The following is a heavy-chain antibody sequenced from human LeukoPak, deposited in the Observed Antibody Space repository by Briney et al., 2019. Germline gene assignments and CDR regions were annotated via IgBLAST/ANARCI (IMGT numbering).Heavy chain of an antibody. J-gene: IGHJ3*02. Sequence: SETLSLTCAVYGGSFSGYYWSWIRQPPGKGLEWIGYIYHSGSTYYNPSLKSRVTISVDRSKNQFSLKLSSVTAADTAVYYCARSVVPAADDAFDIWGQGTMVTVSS. V-gene: IGHV4-30-2*01. D-gene: IGHD2-2*01. CDR2: IYHSGST. CDR3: ARSVVPAADDAFDI. CDR1: GGSFSGYY.